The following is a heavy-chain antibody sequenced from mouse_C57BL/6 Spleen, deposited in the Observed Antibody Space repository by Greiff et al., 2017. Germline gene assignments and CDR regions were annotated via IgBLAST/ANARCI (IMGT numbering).Heavy chain of an antibody. CDR2: ISYDGSN. CDR1: GYSITSGYY. J-gene: IGHJ3*01. D-gene: IGHD1-1*01. Sequence: EVQLQQSGPGLVKPSQSLSLTCSVTGYSITSGYYWNWIRQFPGNKLEWMGYISYDGSNNYNPSLKNRISITRDTSKNQFFLKLNSVTTEDTATYYCARDGGGTTVPFAYWGQGTLVTVSA. V-gene: IGHV3-6*01. CDR3: ARDGGGTTVPFAY.